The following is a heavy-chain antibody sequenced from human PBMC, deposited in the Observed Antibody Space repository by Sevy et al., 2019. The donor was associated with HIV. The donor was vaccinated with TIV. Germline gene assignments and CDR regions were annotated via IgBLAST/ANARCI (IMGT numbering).Heavy chain of an antibody. CDR3: TTEGAD. CDR1: GFTFSDAW. J-gene: IGHJ4*02. V-gene: IGHV3-15*01. CDR2: VRSKGDGGTT. Sequence: GGSLRLSCAASGFTFSDAWLSWVRQAPGKGLEWVGRVRSKGDGGTTDCAAPVKGRFTIARDDSKNVLYVKMNSLKIGETGVYYCTTEGADWGQGTRVTVSS.